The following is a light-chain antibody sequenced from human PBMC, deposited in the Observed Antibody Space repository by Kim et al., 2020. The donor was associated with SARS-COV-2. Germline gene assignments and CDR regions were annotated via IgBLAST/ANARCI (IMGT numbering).Light chain of an antibody. CDR1: QSISSW. CDR3: QQYTKYPYT. CDR2: EAS. J-gene: IGKJ2*01. V-gene: IGKV1-5*03. Sequence: DIQMTHSPSTLSASVGDRVTITCRASQSISSWLAWYQQKPGKAPKVLIYEASRLESGVPSRFSGSGSGTEFTLTISSRQPDDFATYYCQQYTKYPYTFGQGTKLEI.